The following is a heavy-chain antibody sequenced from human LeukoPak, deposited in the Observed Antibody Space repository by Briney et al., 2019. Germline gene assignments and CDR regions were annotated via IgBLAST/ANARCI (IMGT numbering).Heavy chain of an antibody. CDR3: ARVRGHFDWLLPFDY. CDR1: GYTFTSYG. CDR2: ISAYNGNT. Sequence: ASVKVSCKASGYTFTSYGISWVRQAPGQGLEWMGWISAYNGNTNYAQKLQGRGTMTTDTSTSTAYMELRSLRSDDTAVYYCARVRGHFDWLLPFDYWGQGTLVTVSS. J-gene: IGHJ4*02. V-gene: IGHV1-18*01. D-gene: IGHD3-9*01.